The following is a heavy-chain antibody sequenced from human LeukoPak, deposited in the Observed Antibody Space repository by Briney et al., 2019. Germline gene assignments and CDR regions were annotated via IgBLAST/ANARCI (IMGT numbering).Heavy chain of an antibody. Sequence: GASVKVSCKATSRISWVRQAPGQGLEWMGWIGTYGGDTYYAQKFQGRISGTTDTSTNTVYMELKNLRSDDTAVYYCARDLWNFYDDSGYNRDFDSWGQGTLVTVSS. J-gene: IGHJ5*01. CDR2: IGTYGGDT. CDR3: ARDLWNFYDDSGYNRDFDS. V-gene: IGHV1-18*01. D-gene: IGHD3-22*01. CDR1: TSR.